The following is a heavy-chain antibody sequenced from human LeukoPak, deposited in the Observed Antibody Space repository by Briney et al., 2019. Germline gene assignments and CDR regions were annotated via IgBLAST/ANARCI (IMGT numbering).Heavy chain of an antibody. D-gene: IGHD3-22*01. CDR1: SGSIRSSSYY. Sequence: SETLSLTCTVSSGSIRSSSYYWGWIRQPPGKGLEWIGSIYYSGSTNYKPSLRSRVTISVDKSKNQFSLKLSSVTAADTAVYYCARHAGSYYTYNLDYWGQGTLVTVSS. CDR2: IYYSGST. V-gene: IGHV4-39*01. CDR3: ARHAGSYYTYNLDY. J-gene: IGHJ4*02.